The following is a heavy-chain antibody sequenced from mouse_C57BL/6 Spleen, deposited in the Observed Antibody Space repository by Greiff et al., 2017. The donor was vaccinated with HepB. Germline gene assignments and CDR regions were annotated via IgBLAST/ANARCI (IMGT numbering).Heavy chain of an antibody. Sequence: VKLQESGAELVKPGASVKISCKASGYAFSSYWMNWVKQRPGKGLEWIGQIYPGDGDTNYNGKFKGKATLTADKSSSTAYMQLSSLTSEDSAVYFCARLGTTAFDYWGQGTTLTVSS. J-gene: IGHJ2*01. CDR3: ARLGTTAFDY. CDR2: IYPGDGDT. CDR1: GYAFSSYW. V-gene: IGHV1-80*01. D-gene: IGHD1-2*01.